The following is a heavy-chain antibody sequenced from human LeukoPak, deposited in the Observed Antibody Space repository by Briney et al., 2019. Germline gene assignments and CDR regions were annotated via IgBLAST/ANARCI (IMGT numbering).Heavy chain of an antibody. CDR2: INPSGSS. CDR3: ARGGRDYYYMDV. CDR1: GGSFSGYY. Sequence: SETLSLTCAVYGGSFSGYYWSWIRQAPGKGLEWIGEINPSGSSNYNPSLKSRVTISVDMSKNQFSLKVSSVTAADTAVYYCARGGRDYYYMDVWGKGTTVTVSS. V-gene: IGHV4-34*01. J-gene: IGHJ6*03.